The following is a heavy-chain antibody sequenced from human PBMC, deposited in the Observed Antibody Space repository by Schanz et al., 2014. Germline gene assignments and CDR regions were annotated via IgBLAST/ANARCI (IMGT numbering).Heavy chain of an antibody. V-gene: IGHV3-30*03. J-gene: IGHJ4*02. CDR2: ISYDGSNK. CDR1: GFTFSSYG. D-gene: IGHD5-12*01. Sequence: QVQLVESGGGVAQPGGSLRLSCAVSGFTFSSYGMHWVRQAPGKGLEWVALISYDGSNKHYADSVKGRFTISRDNSKKTLYVQMNSLRAEDTAVYYCARDRPSGYALDFWGQGTLVTVSS. CDR3: ARDRPSGYALDF.